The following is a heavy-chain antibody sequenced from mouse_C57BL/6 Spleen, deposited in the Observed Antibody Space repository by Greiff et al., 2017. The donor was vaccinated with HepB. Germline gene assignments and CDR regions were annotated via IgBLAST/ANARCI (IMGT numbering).Heavy chain of an antibody. Sequence: EVKLVESEGGLVQPGSSMKLSCTASGFTFSDYYMAWVRQVPEKGLEWVANINYDGSSTYYLDSLKSRFIISRDNAKNILYLQMSSLKSEDTATYYCAQIEDGSSPAWFAYWGQGTLVTVSA. CDR1: GFTFSDYY. J-gene: IGHJ3*01. V-gene: IGHV5-16*01. CDR3: AQIEDGSSPAWFAY. D-gene: IGHD1-1*01. CDR2: INYDGSST.